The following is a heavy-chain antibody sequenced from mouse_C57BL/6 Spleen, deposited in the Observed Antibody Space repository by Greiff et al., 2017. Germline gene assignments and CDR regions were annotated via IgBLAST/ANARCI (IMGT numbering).Heavy chain of an antibody. CDR1: GYTFTDYY. D-gene: IGHD3-2*02. CDR3: ARAGHLRPIFDY. J-gene: IGHJ2*01. Sequence: VQLQQSGPELVKPGASVKISCKASGYTFTDYYMNWVKQSHGKSLEWIGDINPNNGGTSYNQKFKGKATLTVDKSSSTAYMELRSLTSEDSAVYYCARAGHLRPIFDYWGQGTTLTVSS. CDR2: INPNNGGT. V-gene: IGHV1-26*01.